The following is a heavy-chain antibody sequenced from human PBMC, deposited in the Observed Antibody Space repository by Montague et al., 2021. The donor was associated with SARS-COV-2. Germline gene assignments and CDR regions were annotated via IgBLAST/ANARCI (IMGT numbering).Heavy chain of an antibody. J-gene: IGHJ3*02. D-gene: IGHD3-22*01. CDR3: ARVTDYYYDSSGYWDAFDT. Sequence: QSGAEVKEPGESLKISCKGSGYSFTSYWIGWVHQMPGKGLEWMGIIYPGDSDTRYSPSFQGQVTISADKSISTAYLQWSSLKASDTAIYYCARVTDYYYDSSGYWDAFDTWGQGSMVPVAS. CDR2: IYPGDSDT. V-gene: IGHV5-51*07. CDR1: GYSFTSYW.